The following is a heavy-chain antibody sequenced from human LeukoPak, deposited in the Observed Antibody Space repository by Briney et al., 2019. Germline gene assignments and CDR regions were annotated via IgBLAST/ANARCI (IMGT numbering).Heavy chain of an antibody. CDR1: GGSISTNAYY. D-gene: IGHD3-10*01. J-gene: IGHJ4*02. V-gene: IGHV4-39*06. CDR3: ARVTYNGYQHFDY. CDR2: IHHTGTT. Sequence: SETLSLTCTVSGGSISTNAYYWGWIRQPPGKGLEWITEIHHTGTTYYTPSLKSRVTISVDTSNNHFTLKLNSVTAADTAVYYCARVTYNGYQHFDYWGQGILVTVSS.